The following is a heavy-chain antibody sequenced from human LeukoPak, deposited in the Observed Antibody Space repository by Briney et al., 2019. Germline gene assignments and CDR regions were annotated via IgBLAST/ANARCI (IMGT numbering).Heavy chain of an antibody. Sequence: GGSLRLSCAASGFTFSSYWMSWVRQAPGKGLEWVSVIYSGGSTYYADSVKGRFTISRDNSKNTLYLQMNSLRAEDTAVYYCARGSYGSGSYYIAFDIWGQGTMVTVSS. D-gene: IGHD3-10*01. J-gene: IGHJ3*02. CDR1: GFTFSSYW. CDR2: IYSGGST. V-gene: IGHV3-66*02. CDR3: ARGSYGSGSYYIAFDI.